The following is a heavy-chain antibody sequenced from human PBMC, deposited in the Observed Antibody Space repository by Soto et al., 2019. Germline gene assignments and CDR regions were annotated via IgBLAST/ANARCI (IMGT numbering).Heavy chain of an antibody. CDR2: IIPIFGTA. J-gene: IGHJ4*02. CDR1: GGTFSSYA. CDR3: GSAKFYSPPDY. V-gene: IGHV1-69*12. D-gene: IGHD2-15*01. Sequence: QVQLVQSGAEVKKPGSSVKVSCKASGGTFSSYAISWVQQAPGQGLEWMGGIIPIFGTANYAQKFQGRVTITADESTSTAYMELSSLRSEDTAVYYCGSAKFYSPPDYWGQGPLVTVSS.